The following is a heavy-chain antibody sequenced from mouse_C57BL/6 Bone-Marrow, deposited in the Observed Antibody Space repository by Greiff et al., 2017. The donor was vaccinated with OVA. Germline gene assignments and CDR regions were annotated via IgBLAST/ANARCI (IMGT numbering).Heavy chain of an antibody. CDR2: FYPGSGSI. CDR1: GYTFTEYT. CDR3: ARHEGLLCPFAY. Sequence: VKLMESGAELVKPGASVKLSCKASGYTFTEYTIHWVKQRSGQGLEWIGWFYPGSGSIKYNEKFKDKATLTADKSSSTVYMELSRLTSEDSAVYFCARHEGLLCPFAYWGQGTLVTVSA. D-gene: IGHD2-1*01. J-gene: IGHJ3*01. V-gene: IGHV1-62-2*01.